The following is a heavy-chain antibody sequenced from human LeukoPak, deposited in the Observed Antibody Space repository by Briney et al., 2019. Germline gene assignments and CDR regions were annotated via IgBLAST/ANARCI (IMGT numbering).Heavy chain of an antibody. Sequence: GGSLRLSCAASGFTFSSYWMSWVRQAPGKGLEWVANIKQDGSEKYYVDSVKGRFTISRDNAKNSLYLQMNSLRAEDTAVYYCARHPGFLDLPLWFDPWGQGTLVTVSS. CDR3: ARHPGFLDLPLWFDP. J-gene: IGHJ5*02. CDR2: IKQDGSEK. V-gene: IGHV3-7*01. CDR1: GFTFSSYW. D-gene: IGHD3-3*01.